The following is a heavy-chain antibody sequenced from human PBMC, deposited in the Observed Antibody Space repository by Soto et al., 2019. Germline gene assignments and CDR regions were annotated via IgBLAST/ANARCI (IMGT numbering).Heavy chain of an antibody. V-gene: IGHV3-30-3*01. CDR1: GFTFSSYA. CDR2: ISYDGSNK. Sequence: PGGSLRLSCAASGFTFSSYAMHWVRQAPGKGLEWVAVISYDGSNKYYADSVKGRFTISRDNTKNTLYLQMNSLRAEDTAVYYCARDPEYYYDSSGYYYFDYWGQGTLVTVSS. J-gene: IGHJ4*02. D-gene: IGHD3-22*01. CDR3: ARDPEYYYDSSGYYYFDY.